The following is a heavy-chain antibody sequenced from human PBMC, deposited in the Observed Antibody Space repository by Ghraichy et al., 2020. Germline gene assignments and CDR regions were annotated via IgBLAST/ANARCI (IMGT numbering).Heavy chain of an antibody. CDR2: ISSGSSTI. Sequence: GGSLRLSCAASGFSFSSNTMNWVRQAPGKGLEWVSYISSGSSTIYYADSVKGRFTISRDNAKNSLYLQMNSLRDEDTAVYYCARAPPLYSGSYYDYWGQGTLVTVSS. CDR1: GFSFSSNT. D-gene: IGHD1-26*01. J-gene: IGHJ4*02. CDR3: ARAPPLYSGSYYDY. V-gene: IGHV3-48*02.